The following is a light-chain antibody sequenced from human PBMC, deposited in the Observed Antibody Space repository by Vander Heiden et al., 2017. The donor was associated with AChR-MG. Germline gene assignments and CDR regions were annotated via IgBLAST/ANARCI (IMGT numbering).Light chain of an antibody. V-gene: IGLV2-14*01. J-gene: IGLJ1*01. CDR3: SPVTDSSTEV. CDR2: DVS. Sequence: SALTQPASADGTPGQAIAISWAGTGRDVGGYDSVSWYQQHPQKALRLMIYDVSTRPSGVSDLFSASTSGNTSSLTISGLQAEDEADYYCSPVTDSSTEVFGTGTKVTVL. CDR1: GRDVGGYDS.